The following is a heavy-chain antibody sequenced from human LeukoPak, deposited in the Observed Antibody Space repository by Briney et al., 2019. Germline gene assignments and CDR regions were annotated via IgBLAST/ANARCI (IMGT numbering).Heavy chain of an antibody. Sequence: GGSLRLSCAASGFTFSSYWMSWVRQAPGKGLEWVANIMQDGSEKYYVDSVKGRFTISRDNAKNSLYLQMNSLRAEDTAVYYCASAYGDRYYFDYWGQGTLVTVSS. V-gene: IGHV3-7*01. CDR1: GFTFSSYW. CDR3: ASAYGDRYYFDY. CDR2: IMQDGSEK. D-gene: IGHD4-17*01. J-gene: IGHJ4*02.